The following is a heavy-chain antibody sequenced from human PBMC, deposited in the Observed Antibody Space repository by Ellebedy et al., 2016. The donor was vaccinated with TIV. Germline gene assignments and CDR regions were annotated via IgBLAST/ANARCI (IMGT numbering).Heavy chain of an antibody. CDR2: ITSDGSST. CDR1: GFTFRSYW. Sequence: GGSLRLSCAASGFTFRSYWMHWVRQAPGKGLVWVSRITSDGSSTSYADSVKGRFIISRDNARNTLYLEMNSLRAEDTAVYCCARVGPYGDLDYWGQGTLVTVSS. CDR3: ARVGPYGDLDY. V-gene: IGHV3-74*01. D-gene: IGHD4-17*01. J-gene: IGHJ4*02.